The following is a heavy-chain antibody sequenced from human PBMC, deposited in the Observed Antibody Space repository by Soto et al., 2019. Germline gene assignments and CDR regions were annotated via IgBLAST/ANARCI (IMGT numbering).Heavy chain of an antibody. D-gene: IGHD2-2*01. Sequence: QVQLVQSGTEVKKPGASVKVSCKASGFTFTSYYMHWVRQAPGQGLEWMGIINPAGGTTTYAQSFQGRVTMTRDTSTSTVYMELSSLRSEDTAVYYCAMRSTEGAYYYMDAWGKGTTVTVSS. J-gene: IGHJ6*03. V-gene: IGHV1-46*03. CDR3: AMRSTEGAYYYMDA. CDR1: GFTFTSYY. CDR2: INPAGGTT.